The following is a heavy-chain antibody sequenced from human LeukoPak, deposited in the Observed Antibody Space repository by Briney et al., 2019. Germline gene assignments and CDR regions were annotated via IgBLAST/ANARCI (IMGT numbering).Heavy chain of an antibody. CDR1: GGSISSPY. Sequence: SETLSLTCTVSGGSISSPYWTWIRQPPGKGLEWIGYIYYGGSTDYSPSLKSRATISLDTSKNQFSLHLTSVTAADTAVYYCARWDDSSGYWAVGIWGQGTMVTVSS. CDR2: IYYGGST. J-gene: IGHJ3*02. V-gene: IGHV4-59*08. CDR3: ARWDDSSGYWAVGI. D-gene: IGHD3-22*01.